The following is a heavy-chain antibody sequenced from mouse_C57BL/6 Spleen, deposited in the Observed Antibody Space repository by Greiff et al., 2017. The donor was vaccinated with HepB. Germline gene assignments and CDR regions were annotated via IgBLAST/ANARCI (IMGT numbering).Heavy chain of an antibody. Sequence: QVQLKQPGAELVKPGASVKMSCKASGYTFTSYWITWVKQRPGQGLEWIGDIYPGSGSTNYNEKFKSKATLTVDTSSSTAYMQLSSLTSEDSAVYYCARGDTTVVDDYWGQGTTLTVSS. CDR2: IYPGSGST. CDR1: GYTFTSYW. CDR3: ARGDTTVVDDY. D-gene: IGHD1-1*01. V-gene: IGHV1-55*01. J-gene: IGHJ2*01.